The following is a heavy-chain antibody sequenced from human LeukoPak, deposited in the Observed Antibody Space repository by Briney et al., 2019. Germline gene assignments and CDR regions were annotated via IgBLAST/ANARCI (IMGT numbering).Heavy chain of an antibody. CDR1: GGTFSSYA. CDR3: ARDPYSSSWHDAFDI. CDR2: SIPIFRTA. V-gene: IGHV1-69*01. J-gene: IGHJ3*02. Sequence: GSSVKVSCKASGGTFSSYAISWVRQAPGRALAWMGESIPIFRTANYAQKFQGRVKITPDESTSTAYMELSSLRSEDTAVYYCARDPYSSSWHDAFDIWGQGTMVTVSS. D-gene: IGHD6-13*01.